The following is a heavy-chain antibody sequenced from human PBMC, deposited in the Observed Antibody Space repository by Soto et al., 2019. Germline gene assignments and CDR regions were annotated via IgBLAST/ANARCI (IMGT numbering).Heavy chain of an antibody. CDR3: ARVRETYYYDSSGYYHDY. D-gene: IGHD3-22*01. J-gene: IGHJ4*02. Sequence: SETLSLTCAVYGGSFSGYYWSWIRQPPGKGLEWIGEINHSGSTNYNPSLKSRVTISVETSKNQFSLKLSSVTAADTAVYYCARVRETYYYDSSGYYHDYWGQGTLVTVSS. V-gene: IGHV4-34*01. CDR1: GGSFSGYY. CDR2: INHSGST.